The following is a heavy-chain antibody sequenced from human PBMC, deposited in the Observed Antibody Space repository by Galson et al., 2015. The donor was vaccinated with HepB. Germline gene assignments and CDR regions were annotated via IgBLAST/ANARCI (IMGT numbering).Heavy chain of an antibody. CDR2: MNPNSGNT. J-gene: IGHJ5*02. CDR3: ARGGSSSGYNNWFDP. D-gene: IGHD3-22*01. Sequence: SVKVSCKASGYTFTSYDINWVRQATGQGLEWMGWMNPNSGNTGYAQKFQGRVTMTRNTSISTAYMELSSLRSEGTAVYYCARGGSSSGYNNWFDPWGQGTLVTVSS. V-gene: IGHV1-8*01. CDR1: GYTFTSYD.